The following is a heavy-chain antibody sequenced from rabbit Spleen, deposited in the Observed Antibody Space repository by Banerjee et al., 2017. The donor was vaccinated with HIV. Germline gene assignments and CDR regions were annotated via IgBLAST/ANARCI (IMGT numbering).Heavy chain of an antibody. D-gene: IGHD8-1*01. CDR2: IDPVFGIT. Sequence: QLVESGGGLVTLGGSLKLTCKASGFSLSSYYMNWVRQAPGKGLEWIGYIDPVFGITYYANWVNGRFSISRENAQNTVLLQMTSLTAADTATYFCARDGAGGSYFALWGPGTLVTVS. CDR3: ARDGAGGSYFAL. J-gene: IGHJ4*01. CDR1: GFSLSSYY. V-gene: IGHV1S7*01.